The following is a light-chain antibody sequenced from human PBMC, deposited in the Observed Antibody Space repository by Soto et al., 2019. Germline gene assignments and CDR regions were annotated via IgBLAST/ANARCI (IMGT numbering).Light chain of an antibody. CDR1: SSNIEKNY. Sequence: QSVLTQPPSVSAAPGQKVTISCSGSSSNIEKNYVSWYQPLPGTAPKLLIYEDNKRPSGIPDRFSGSKSGTSATLGITGLQTGDEADYYCGTWDSSLTADVFGSGTKVTVL. CDR3: GTWDSSLTADV. J-gene: IGLJ1*01. V-gene: IGLV1-51*02. CDR2: EDN.